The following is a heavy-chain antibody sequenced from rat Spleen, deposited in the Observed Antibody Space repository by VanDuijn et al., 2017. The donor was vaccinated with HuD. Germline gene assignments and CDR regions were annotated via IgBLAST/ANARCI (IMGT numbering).Heavy chain of an antibody. CDR1: GFTFSNYD. J-gene: IGHJ2*01. V-gene: IGHV5-25*01. Sequence: EVQLVESGGGLVQPGRSLKLSCAASGFTFSNYDMAWVRQAPTKGLEWVASISTSGGSTYYRDSVKGRFTVSRDNAKSTLYLQMDSLRSEDTATYYCARRMALDYWGQGVMVTVSS. CDR2: ISTSGGST. CDR3: ARRMALDY.